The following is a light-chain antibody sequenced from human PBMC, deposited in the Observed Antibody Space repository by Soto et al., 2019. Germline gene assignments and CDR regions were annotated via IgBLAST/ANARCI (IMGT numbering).Light chain of an antibody. CDR3: SSYAGSSNV. V-gene: IGLV1-44*01. J-gene: IGLJ1*01. Sequence: QSVLTQPPSASGTPGQRVTISCSGSSSNIGSNSVDWYQQLPGTAPKLLIYINNQRPSGVPDRFSGSRSGTSASLAISGLQSEDEADYYCSSYAGSSNVFGTGTKLTVL. CDR2: INN. CDR1: SSNIGSNS.